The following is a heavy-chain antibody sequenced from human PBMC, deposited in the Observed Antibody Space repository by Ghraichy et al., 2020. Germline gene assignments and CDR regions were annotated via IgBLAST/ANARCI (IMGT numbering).Heavy chain of an antibody. CDR2: VHYSGSA. V-gene: IGHV4-59*01. CDR3: ARWDSSGNYYGN. D-gene: IGHD3-22*01. Sequence: SETLSLTCTVSGGSISSYYWNWVRQPPGKGLEWIGYVHYSGSAKYNPSLKSRVTISVDTSKNQFSLKLSSVTAADTAVYYCARWDSSGNYYGNWGQGALVTVSS. CDR1: GGSISSYY. J-gene: IGHJ4*02.